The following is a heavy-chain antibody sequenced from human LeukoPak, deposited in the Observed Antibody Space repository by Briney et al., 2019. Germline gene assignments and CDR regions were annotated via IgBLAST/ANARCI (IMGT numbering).Heavy chain of an antibody. J-gene: IGHJ6*02. D-gene: IGHD3-10*01. Sequence: PSETLSLTCTVSGGSISSSSYYWGWIRQPPGRGLDWIGTNYYAGGTYYNPSLKSRVTISVDTSKYQFSLRLSSVTAADTAVYYAARGFGESEYYYYGMDVWGQGTTVTVSS. CDR3: ARGFGESEYYYYGMDV. CDR2: NYYAGGT. CDR1: GGSISSSSYY. V-gene: IGHV4-39*01.